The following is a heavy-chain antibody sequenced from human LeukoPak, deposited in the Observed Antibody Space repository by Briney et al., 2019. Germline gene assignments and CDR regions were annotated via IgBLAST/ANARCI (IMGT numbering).Heavy chain of an antibody. CDR3: ATLGERRGAYNWFDL. CDR2: IFYTGST. J-gene: IGHJ4*02. V-gene: IGHV4-39*01. Sequence: PSETLSLTCSVSGGSIGNSDYYWGWIRQPPGKGLEWIGSIFYTGSTYYNPSLKSRVTMSVDTSKNQFSLKLTSVTAADTAVYYCATLGERRGAYNWFDLWGQGTLVTVSS. CDR1: GGSIGNSDYY. D-gene: IGHD3-16*01.